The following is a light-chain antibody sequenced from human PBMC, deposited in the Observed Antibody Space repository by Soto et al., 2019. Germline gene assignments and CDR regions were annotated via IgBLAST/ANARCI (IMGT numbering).Light chain of an antibody. CDR1: QSLSFN. CDR2: GAS. CDR3: QQYGSSPRT. J-gene: IGKJ1*01. V-gene: IGKV3-20*01. Sequence: EIVMTQSPATLSLSPGERSTLSCRASQSLSFNLAWYQQKPGQAPRLHIYGASTRATGIPDRFTGSGSGTDFTLTISRLEPEDFAVYYCQQYGSSPRTFGQGTKVDIK.